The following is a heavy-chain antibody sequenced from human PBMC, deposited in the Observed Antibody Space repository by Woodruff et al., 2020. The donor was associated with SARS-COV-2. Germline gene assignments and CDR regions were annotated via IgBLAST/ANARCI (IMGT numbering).Heavy chain of an antibody. CDR3: AKDRGNYRLSPYDS. J-gene: IGHJ5*01. V-gene: IGHV3-23*01. CDR2: IGGSGSIA. Sequence: KGLQWVATIGGSGSIAYYADSVKGRFTISRDNSRSTLYLQMNSLKGEDTAIYYCAKDRGNYRLSPYDSWGHGTLVAVSS. D-gene: IGHD4-4*01.